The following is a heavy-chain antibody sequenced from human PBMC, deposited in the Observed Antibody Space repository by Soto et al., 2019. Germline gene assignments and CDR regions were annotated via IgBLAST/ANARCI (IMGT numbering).Heavy chain of an antibody. Sequence: ESLSLICPVSGASISSYYWSWIRQPPGKGLEWIGYIYYSGSTNYNPSLKSLVTISVDTSKNQFSLKLSSVTAADTAVYYCAAIAVAGTWRAYYFDYWGQGTLVTVSS. J-gene: IGHJ4*02. D-gene: IGHD6-19*01. CDR3: AAIAVAGTWRAYYFDY. CDR1: GASISSYY. CDR2: IYYSGST. V-gene: IGHV4-59*01.